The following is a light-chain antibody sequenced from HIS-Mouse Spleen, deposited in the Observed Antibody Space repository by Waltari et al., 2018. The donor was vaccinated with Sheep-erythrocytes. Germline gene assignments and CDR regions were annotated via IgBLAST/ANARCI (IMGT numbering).Light chain of an antibody. CDR1: KLGDKY. J-gene: IGLJ1*01. V-gene: IGLV3-1*01. CDR3: QAWDSSTYV. Sequence: SYELTQPPSWSVSPGQTASIPCSGEKLGDKYVCWYQQKPGQSPVLVIYQDSKRPSGIPERFSGSNSGNTATLTISGTQAMDEADYYCQAWDSSTYVFGTGTKVTVL. CDR2: QDS.